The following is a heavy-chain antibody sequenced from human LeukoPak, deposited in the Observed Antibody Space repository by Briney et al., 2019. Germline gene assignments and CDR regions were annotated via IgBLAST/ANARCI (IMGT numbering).Heavy chain of an antibody. V-gene: IGHV4-59*01. CDR3: ARIQPSGSFDY. CDR1: GGSMSSYY. CDR2: IVYSGST. Sequence: SETLSLTCAVPGGSMSSYYWSWIRQPPGKGLEWIGYIVYSGSTDYNPSLRSRVTISVDTSKNQFSLKLTSVTAADTAVYYCARIQPSGSFDYWGQGTLVTVSS. J-gene: IGHJ4*02.